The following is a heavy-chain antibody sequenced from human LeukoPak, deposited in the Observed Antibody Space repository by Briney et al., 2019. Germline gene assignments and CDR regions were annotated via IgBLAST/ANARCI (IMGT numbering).Heavy chain of an antibody. CDR2: INPNSGGT. D-gene: IGHD2-2*02. V-gene: IGHV1-2*02. CDR1: GYTFTGYY. J-gene: IGHJ4*02. Sequence: ASVTVSCKASGYTFTGYYMHWVRHAPGQGLGWMGWINPNSGGTNYAQKFQGRVTMTRDTSISTAYMELSRLRSDDTAVYYCARVCSTSCYTSPFDYWGQGTLVTVSS. CDR3: ARVCSTSCYTSPFDY.